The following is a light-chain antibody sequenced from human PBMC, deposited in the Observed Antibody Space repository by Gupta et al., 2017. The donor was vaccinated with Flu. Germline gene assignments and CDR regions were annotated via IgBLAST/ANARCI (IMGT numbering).Light chain of an antibody. V-gene: IGKV3-15*01. Sequence: PATLSVSPGERDTLSCRSSESISSNLAWYQQKPGQAPRLLIFGASTRANGIPAGFSGSGSGTEFTLTISSLQSEDFAVYYCQQDNKWPRTFGQGTKVEIK. CDR2: GAS. J-gene: IGKJ1*01. CDR1: ESISSN. CDR3: QQDNKWPRT.